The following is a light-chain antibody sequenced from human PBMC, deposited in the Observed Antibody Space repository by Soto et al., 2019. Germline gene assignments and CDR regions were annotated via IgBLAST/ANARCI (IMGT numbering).Light chain of an antibody. CDR1: ESIVYSDGNIY. Sequence: DVVLTQSPLTLPVTVGQPVSISCRSSESIVYSDGNIYFSWFQQRPGRSPRRLIYKVSNRDSGVPARFSGSGSGTDFALKISRVSAEDVGVYYCMQGTHWPMTFGQGTRLE. J-gene: IGKJ5*01. V-gene: IGKV2-30*01. CDR2: KVS. CDR3: MQGTHWPMT.